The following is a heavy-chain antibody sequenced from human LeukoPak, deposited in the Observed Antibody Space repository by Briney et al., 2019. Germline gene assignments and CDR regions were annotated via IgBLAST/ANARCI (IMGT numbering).Heavy chain of an antibody. Sequence: SVKVSCKASGGTFSSYAITWVRQAPGQGLEWMGGTIPLFGTTQYAQKFQGRVTITTDESTSTAYMELSSLRAEDTAVYYCARGAYSNPGCYYYYYMDVWAKGPRSPSP. CDR2: TIPLFGTT. D-gene: IGHD4-11*01. CDR3: ARGAYSNPGCYYYYYMDV. V-gene: IGHV1-69*05. CDR1: GGTFSSYA. J-gene: IGHJ6*03.